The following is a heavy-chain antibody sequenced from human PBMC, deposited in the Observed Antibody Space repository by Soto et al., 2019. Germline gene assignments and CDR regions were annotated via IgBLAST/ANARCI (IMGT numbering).Heavy chain of an antibody. CDR2: LHYSGNA. CDR1: GASMYGYY. CDR3: ARSGHSFAGAM. D-gene: IGHD3-16*01. V-gene: IGHV4-59*03. J-gene: IGHJ4*02. Sequence: SETLSLTCTVSGASMYGYYGSWIRHSPGKGLEHIGYLHYSGNANYNPSLRSRVTIAMDTSKNQFSLELSSVTAADTAFYYCARSGHSFAGAMWGQGVLVTVSS.